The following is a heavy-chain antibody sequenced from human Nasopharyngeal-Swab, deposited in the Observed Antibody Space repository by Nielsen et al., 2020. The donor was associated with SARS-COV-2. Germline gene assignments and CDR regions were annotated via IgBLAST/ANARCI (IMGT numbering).Heavy chain of an antibody. V-gene: IGHV1-46*01. J-gene: IGHJ6*02. D-gene: IGHD5-12*01. CDR1: GYTFTSYY. CDR3: ARDSGYSGYEYLYYYYGMDV. Sequence: ASVKVSCKASGYTFTSYYMNWVRQAPGQGLEWMGIINPSGGSTSYAQKFQGRVTMTRDTSTSTVYMELSSLRSEDTAVYYCARDSGYSGYEYLYYYYGMDVWGQGTTVTVSS. CDR2: INPSGGST.